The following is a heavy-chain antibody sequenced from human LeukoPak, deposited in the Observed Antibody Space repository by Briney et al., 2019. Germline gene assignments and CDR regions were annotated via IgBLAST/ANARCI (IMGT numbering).Heavy chain of an antibody. J-gene: IGHJ5*02. D-gene: IGHD6-6*01. CDR1: GGSISSGGYY. Sequence: PSQTLSLTCTVSGGSISSGGYYWSWIRQHPGKGLEWIGYIYTSGSTNYNPSLKSRVTISVDTSKNQFSLKLSSVTAADTAVYYCARAARGFSWFDPWGQGTLVTVSS. V-gene: IGHV4-31*03. CDR2: IYTSGST. CDR3: ARAARGFSWFDP.